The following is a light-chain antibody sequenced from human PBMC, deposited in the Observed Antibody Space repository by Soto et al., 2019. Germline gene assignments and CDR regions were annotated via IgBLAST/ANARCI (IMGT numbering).Light chain of an antibody. J-gene: IGLJ3*02. CDR1: SSDVGGYNY. Sequence: QSALTQPASVSGSPGQSIAISCTGTSSDVGGYNYVSWYQRHPGKTPKLIIYDVSNRPSGVSDRFSGSRSGNTASLTISGLQAEDEADYYCSSYTTSNTVVFGGGPKLTVL. V-gene: IGLV2-14*03. CDR3: SSYTTSNTVV. CDR2: DVS.